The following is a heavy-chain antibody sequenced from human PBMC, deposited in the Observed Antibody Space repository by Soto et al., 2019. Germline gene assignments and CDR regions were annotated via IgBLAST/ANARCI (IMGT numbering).Heavy chain of an antibody. CDR2: IYYSGST. J-gene: IGHJ5*02. CDR1: GGSISSYY. V-gene: IGHV4-59*01. D-gene: IGHD3-22*01. Sequence: SETLSLTCTVSGGSISSYYWSWIRQPPGKGLEWIGYIYYSGSTNYNPSLKSRVTISVDTSKNQSSLKLSSLTAADTAVYYCARDRGPRGGYYPYWLDHWGQGTLVTVSS. CDR3: ARDRGPRGGYYPYWLDH.